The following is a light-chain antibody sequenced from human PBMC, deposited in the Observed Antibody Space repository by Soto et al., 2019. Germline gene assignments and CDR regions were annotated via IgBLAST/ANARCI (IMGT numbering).Light chain of an antibody. CDR1: QSVTSNY. CDR2: GAS. CDR3: QQYGNSPRT. Sequence: EIVLTQSPGTLSLSPGQRATLSCRASQSVTSNYLAWYNQKPGQAPMLLIYGASSRATGIPDRFGGSGSGTDFTLTISRLEPEGFAVYYCQQYGNSPRTFGQGT. V-gene: IGKV3-20*01. J-gene: IGKJ1*01.